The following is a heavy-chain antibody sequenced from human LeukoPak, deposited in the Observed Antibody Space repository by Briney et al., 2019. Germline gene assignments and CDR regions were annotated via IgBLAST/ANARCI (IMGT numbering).Heavy chain of an antibody. CDR2: INHSGST. CDR1: GGSISSGGYS. D-gene: IGHD2-15*01. Sequence: SETLSLTCAVSGGSISSGGYSWSWIRQPPGKGLEWIGYINHSGSTNYNPSLKSRVTISVDTSKNQFSLKLSSVTAADTAVYYCAGGYCSGGSCYGHYYYYGMDVWGQGTTVTVSS. V-gene: IGHV4-30-2*01. CDR3: AGGYCSGGSCYGHYYYYGMDV. J-gene: IGHJ6*02.